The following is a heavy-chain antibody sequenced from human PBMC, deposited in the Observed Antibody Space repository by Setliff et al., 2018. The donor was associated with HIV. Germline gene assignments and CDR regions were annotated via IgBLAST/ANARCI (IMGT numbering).Heavy chain of an antibody. CDR3: AKDVCSGAYCYAYYYYGMDV. J-gene: IGHJ6*02. CDR1: GFTFISYG. D-gene: IGHD2-15*01. V-gene: IGHV3-30*02. CDR2: IRYDGSYR. Sequence: PGGSLRLSCAVSGFTFISYGMYWVRQAPGKGLEWVAFIRYDGSYRYYVDSGKGRFTISRDNSKNTLYLQMNSLRVEDTAVYYCAKDVCSGAYCYAYYYYGMDVWGQGTMVTVSS.